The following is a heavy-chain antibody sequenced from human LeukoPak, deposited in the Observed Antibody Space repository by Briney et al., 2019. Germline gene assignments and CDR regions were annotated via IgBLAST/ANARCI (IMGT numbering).Heavy chain of an antibody. J-gene: IGHJ6*02. CDR2: IRYDGSNK. D-gene: IGHD1-1*01. Sequence: GGSLRLSCAASGLTFSSYGMHWVRQAPGKGLEWVAFIRYDGSNKYYADSVKGRFTISRDNSKNTLYLQMNSLRAEDTAVYYCAKGLQLEPPPVSYYYGMDVWGQGTTVTVSS. CDR3: AKGLQLEPPPVSYYYGMDV. V-gene: IGHV3-30*02. CDR1: GLTFSSYG.